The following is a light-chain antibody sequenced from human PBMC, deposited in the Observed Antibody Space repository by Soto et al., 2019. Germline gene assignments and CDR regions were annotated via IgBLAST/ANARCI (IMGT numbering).Light chain of an antibody. J-gene: IGKJ1*01. Sequence: EMVLTQSPVTLCLSPGERATLSCRASQTVSSSFLAWYQQKRGQAPRLLIYGASYRAPGVPDRLSGGGSGTDFALTISRLEPEDFAVYYCQQYVASPWTFGQGTKVEIK. V-gene: IGKV3-20*01. CDR1: QTVSSSF. CDR2: GAS. CDR3: QQYVASPWT.